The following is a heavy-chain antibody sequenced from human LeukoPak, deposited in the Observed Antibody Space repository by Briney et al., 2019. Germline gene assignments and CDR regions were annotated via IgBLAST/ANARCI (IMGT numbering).Heavy chain of an antibody. Sequence: GASVKVSCKASGYTFTGYYMHWVRQAPGQGLEWMGWINPSSGGTNYAQKFQGRVTMTRDTSISTAYMELSRLRSDDTAVYYCARVAVPYYYDSSGYLTYFDYWGQGTLVTVPS. V-gene: IGHV1-2*02. CDR2: INPSSGGT. CDR1: GYTFTGYY. CDR3: ARVAVPYYYDSSGYLTYFDY. D-gene: IGHD3-22*01. J-gene: IGHJ4*02.